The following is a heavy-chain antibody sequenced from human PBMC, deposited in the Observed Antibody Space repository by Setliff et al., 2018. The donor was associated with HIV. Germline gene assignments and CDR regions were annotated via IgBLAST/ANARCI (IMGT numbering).Heavy chain of an antibody. V-gene: IGHV3-15*01. J-gene: IGHJ4*02. CDR2: LKSKTDGGTT. D-gene: IGHD3-22*01. CDR1: GLTLSNTW. Sequence: PGGSLRLSCAASGLTLSNTWMSWVRQAPGKGLEWVGRLKSKTDGGTTDYAAPVKGRFTISRDDSKNTLYLQMNSLKTEDTAVYYCTSRYYYDSFLESGWGQGTLVTVSS. CDR3: TSRYYYDSFLESG.